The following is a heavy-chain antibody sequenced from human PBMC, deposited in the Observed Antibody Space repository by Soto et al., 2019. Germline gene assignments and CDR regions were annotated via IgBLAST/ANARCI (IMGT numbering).Heavy chain of an antibody. V-gene: IGHV3-15*01. Sequence: KSGGSLRLSCAASGFLFSDAWMTWVRQAPGKGLEWVGRIKSRSDGGTTDYAAPVKGRFTISRDDSKNTVSLQMNSLRPEDTAVYYCTTTDSYGWPYVVEVWGQGTTVTVSS. CDR3: TTTDSYGWPYVVEV. CDR1: GFLFSDAW. CDR2: IKSRSDGGTT. J-gene: IGHJ6*02. D-gene: IGHD5-18*01.